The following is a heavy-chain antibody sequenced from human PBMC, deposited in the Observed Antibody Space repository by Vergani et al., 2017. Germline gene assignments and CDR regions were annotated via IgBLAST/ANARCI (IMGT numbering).Heavy chain of an antibody. J-gene: IGHJ6*03. V-gene: IGHV1-69*12. CDR2: LIPICGTA. CDR3: ARGRRKKDIVVVPAAIPLYYYYYMDV. CDR1: GGTFSSYA. Sequence: QVQLVQSGAEVKKPGSSVKVSCKASGGTFSSYAISWVRQAPGQGLEWMGGLIPICGTANYAQKFQGRVTITADESTSTAYMELSSLRSEDTAVYYCARGRRKKDIVVVPAAIPLYYYYYMDVWGKGTTVTVSS. D-gene: IGHD2-2*01.